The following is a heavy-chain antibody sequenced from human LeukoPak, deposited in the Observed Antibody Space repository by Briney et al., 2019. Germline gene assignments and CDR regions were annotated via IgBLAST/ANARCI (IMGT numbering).Heavy chain of an antibody. CDR2: ICYNAST. CDR3: ARSLGTDSGMDV. CDR1: GGSITSYC. D-gene: IGHD6-13*01. J-gene: IGHJ6*02. V-gene: IGHV4-59*01. Sequence: SETLSLTCTVSGGSITSYCWSWIRQPPGKGLEWVGDICYNASTNYNPSLKSRVTISADTSKNQFSLKLTALTAADTAVYYCARSLGTDSGMDVWGQGTTVTVSS.